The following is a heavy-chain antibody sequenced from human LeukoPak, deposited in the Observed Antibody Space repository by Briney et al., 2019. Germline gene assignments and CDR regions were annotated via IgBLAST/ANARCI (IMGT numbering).Heavy chain of an antibody. CDR1: GFTFSTYA. D-gene: IGHD6-19*01. CDR3: SRGWIRRGYHFDC. Sequence: TGGSLRLSCAASGFTFSTYAMHWARQAPGKGLEWLAVISYDGRKNYYADSVKGRFTISRDNSKNTLYLQMNSLRAEDTAVYYCSRGWIRRGYHFDCWGQGTLVTVSS. J-gene: IGHJ4*02. CDR2: ISYDGRKN. V-gene: IGHV3-30*04.